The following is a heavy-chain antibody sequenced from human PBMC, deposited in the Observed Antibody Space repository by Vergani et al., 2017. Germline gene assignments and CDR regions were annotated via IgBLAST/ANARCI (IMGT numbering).Heavy chain of an antibody. CDR3: ARDATYYYGSESFYLFDY. V-gene: IGHV1-18*04. Sequence: QVQLVQSGPEVKRPGASVKVSCKTSGYTFFNYGVNWIRRAPGQGFEWLGWIRADTGDTKYSERLQDRVTLTTDSSTNTAYMELRSLKSDDTAVYYCARDATYYYGSESFYLFDYWGQGTLVTVSS. CDR2: IRADTGDT. J-gene: IGHJ4*02. CDR1: GYTFFNYG. D-gene: IGHD3-10*01.